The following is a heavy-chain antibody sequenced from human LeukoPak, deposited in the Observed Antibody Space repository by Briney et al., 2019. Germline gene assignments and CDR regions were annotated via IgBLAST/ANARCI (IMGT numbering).Heavy chain of an antibody. CDR2: IYSGGST. J-gene: IGHJ4*02. Sequence: PGGSLRLSCAPSGFTVSSNYMSWVRQAPGKGLEWVSVIYSGGSTYYADSVKGRFTTSRDNSKNTLYLQMNSLRAEDTAVYYCARDLRAAAGAWLDYWGQGTQVTVSS. D-gene: IGHD6-13*01. CDR3: ARDLRAAAGAWLDY. CDR1: GFTVSSNY. V-gene: IGHV3-53*01.